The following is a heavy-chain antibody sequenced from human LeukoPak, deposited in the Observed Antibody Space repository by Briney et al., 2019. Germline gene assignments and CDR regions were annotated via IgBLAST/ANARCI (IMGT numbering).Heavy chain of an antibody. CDR2: INHGGST. Sequence: PSETLSLTCAVYGGSLSAYYWTWIRQPPGKGLEWIGEINHGGSTNYNPSLKSRVTISIDTSKNQFSLKLSSVTAADTAFYYCARYLDYGGNSRVFQHWGQGTLVTVSS. CDR3: ARYLDYGGNSRVFQH. J-gene: IGHJ1*01. CDR1: GGSLSAYY. V-gene: IGHV4-34*01. D-gene: IGHD4-23*01.